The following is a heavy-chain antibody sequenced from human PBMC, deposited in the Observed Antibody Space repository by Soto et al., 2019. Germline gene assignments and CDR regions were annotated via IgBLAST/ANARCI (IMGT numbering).Heavy chain of an antibody. CDR1: GFTFSYYW. Sequence: DVQLVESGGGSVQPGGSLSLSCAATGFTFSYYWMHWVRQAPGKGLVWVSRIHSDGSSTTDADSVKGRFTISRDNAKNTLYLQMNSLRAEETAVYYCARGQWGAFDLWGPGTMVTVAS. CDR3: ARGQWGAFDL. V-gene: IGHV3-74*01. D-gene: IGHD1-26*01. CDR2: IHSDGSST. J-gene: IGHJ3*01.